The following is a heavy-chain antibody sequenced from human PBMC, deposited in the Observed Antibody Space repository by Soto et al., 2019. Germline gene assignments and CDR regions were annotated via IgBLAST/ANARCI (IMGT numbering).Heavy chain of an antibody. D-gene: IGHD6-13*01. J-gene: IGHJ4*02. CDR2: IIPIFGTA. CDR1: GGTFSIYA. CDR3: ARDGIAAAGDDY. V-gene: IGHV1-69*13. Sequence: SVKVSCKASGGTFSIYAINWVRQAPGQGLEWMGGIIPIFGTANYAQKFQGRVTITADESTSTAYMELSSLRSEDTAVYYCARDGIAAAGDDYWGQGTLVTVSS.